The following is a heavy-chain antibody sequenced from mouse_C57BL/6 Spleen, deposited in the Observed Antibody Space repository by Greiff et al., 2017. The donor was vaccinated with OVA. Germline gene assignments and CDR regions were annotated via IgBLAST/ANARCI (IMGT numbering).Heavy chain of an antibody. CDR3: AKKGYSNYAMDY. Sequence: QVQLKESGPGLVQPSQSLSITCTVSGFSLTSYGVHWVRQSPGTGLEWLGVIWSGGSTDYNAAFISRLSISKDNYKSQVFFKMNSLQADDTAIYYCAKKGYSNYAMDYWGQGTSVTVSS. J-gene: IGHJ4*01. CDR1: GFSLTSYG. V-gene: IGHV2-2*01. CDR2: IWSGGST. D-gene: IGHD2-5*01.